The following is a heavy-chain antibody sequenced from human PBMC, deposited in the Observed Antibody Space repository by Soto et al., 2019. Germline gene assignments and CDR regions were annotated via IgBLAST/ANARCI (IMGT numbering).Heavy chain of an antibody. J-gene: IGHJ4*02. CDR3: TRSIDVGGYYYHVGL. Sequence: EVQLVESGGGLVQPGGSLRLSCAASGFTLSDHFVDWVRQAPGKGLEWVGRSRNKARTYTAEYAAPVKGRFSISRDDSGNSGFLQMNSPITEDTAVYYCTRSIDVGGYYYHVGLWGQGTLVTVSS. CDR1: GFTLSDHF. V-gene: IGHV3-72*01. CDR2: SRNKARTYTA. D-gene: IGHD3-22*01.